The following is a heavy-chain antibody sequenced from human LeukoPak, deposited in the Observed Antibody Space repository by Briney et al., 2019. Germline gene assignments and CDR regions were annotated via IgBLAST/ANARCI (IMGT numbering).Heavy chain of an antibody. J-gene: IGHJ3*02. CDR1: GYTLTELS. V-gene: IGHV1-24*01. CDR3: ATDYYVVRGVINGTDAFDI. CDR2: FDPEDGET. Sequence: ASVKDSCKVSGYTLTELSMQWVRQAPGKGLEWMGGFDPEDGETIYAQKFQGRVTMTEDTSTDTAYMELSSLRSEDTAVYYCATDYYVVRGVINGTDAFDIWGQGTMVTVSS. D-gene: IGHD3-10*01.